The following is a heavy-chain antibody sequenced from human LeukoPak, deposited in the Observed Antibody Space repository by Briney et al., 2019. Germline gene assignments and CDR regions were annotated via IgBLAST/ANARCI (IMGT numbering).Heavy chain of an antibody. CDR1: GGSISSGGYY. CDR3: ARALVKRWLLTWDAFDI. Sequence: SETLSLTCTVSGGSISSGGYYWSWIRQHPGKGLEWIGYIYYSGSTYYNPSLKSRVTISVDTSKNQFSLKLSSVTAADTAVYYCARALVKRWLLTWDAFDIWGQGTMVTVSP. CDR2: IYYSGST. D-gene: IGHD5-24*01. J-gene: IGHJ3*02. V-gene: IGHV4-31*03.